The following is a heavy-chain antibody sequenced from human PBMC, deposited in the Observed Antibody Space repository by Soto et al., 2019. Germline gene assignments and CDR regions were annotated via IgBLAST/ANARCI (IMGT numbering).Heavy chain of an antibody. CDR2: IYNNGNT. CDR1: GGSISSYR. Sequence: SETLTLTVTVLGGSISSYRWSWIPQPGGKGMEWIARIYNNGNTQYNPSLKSRVTVSVDTSRYQFFLNLHSVTAADSAVCFCGRESGESWDYEAYWGQGTPVTVSS. J-gene: IGHJ4*02. D-gene: IGHD1-7*01. V-gene: IGHV4-4*07. CDR3: GRESGESWDYEAY.